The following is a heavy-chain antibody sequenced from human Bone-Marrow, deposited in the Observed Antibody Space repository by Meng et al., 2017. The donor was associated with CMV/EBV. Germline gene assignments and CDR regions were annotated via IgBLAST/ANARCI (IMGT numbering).Heavy chain of an antibody. CDR3: ARGGTGILSTSFDP. CDR2: INPNSGGT. J-gene: IGHJ5*02. Sequence: ASVKVSCKASGYTFTGYYMHWVRQAPGQGLEWMGWINPNSGGTNYAQKFQGRVTITRNTSISTAYMELSSLRSEDTAVYYCARGGTGILSTSFDPWGQGTLVTVSS. CDR1: GYTFTGYY. V-gene: IGHV1-2*02. D-gene: IGHD2-15*01.